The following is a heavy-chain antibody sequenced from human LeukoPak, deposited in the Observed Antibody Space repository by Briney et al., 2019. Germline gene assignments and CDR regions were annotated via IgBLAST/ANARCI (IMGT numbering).Heavy chain of an antibody. J-gene: IGHJ4*02. CDR3: ARHTTVGGSLRSDY. D-gene: IGHD4-23*01. Sequence: PGESLKISCKGSGYGFSSYWIGWVRQMPGKGLEYMGIICPDDSDTRYSQSFQGQVTISADKSITTAYLQWSSLKASDTAMYYCARHTTVGGSLRSDYWGQGTLVSVSS. CDR1: GYGFSSYW. CDR2: ICPDDSDT. V-gene: IGHV5-51*01.